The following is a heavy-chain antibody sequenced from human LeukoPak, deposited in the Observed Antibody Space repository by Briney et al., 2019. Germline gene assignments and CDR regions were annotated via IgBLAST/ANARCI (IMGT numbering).Heavy chain of an antibody. Sequence: GGSLRLSCAASGFTFRSQTLNWVRQSPGKGLEWVSSISSRSTYIFYADSVRGRFTASRDNANNSLYLQMNILRAEDTALYYCATLKQGHCSGNNCPADYWGQGTLVTVSS. CDR2: ISSRSTYI. CDR3: ATLKQGHCSGNNCPADY. D-gene: IGHD2-15*01. J-gene: IGHJ4*02. CDR1: GFTFRSQT. V-gene: IGHV3-21*06.